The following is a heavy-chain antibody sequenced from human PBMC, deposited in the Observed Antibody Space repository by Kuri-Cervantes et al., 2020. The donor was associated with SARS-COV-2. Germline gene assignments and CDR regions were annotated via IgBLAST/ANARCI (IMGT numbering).Heavy chain of an antibody. J-gene: IGHJ5*02. D-gene: IGHD4/OR15-4a*01. CDR3: ARDPNANHNNWFDP. CDR1: GCSISSHY. Sequence: SETLSLTCTVSGCSISSHYWSWIRQPPGKGLEWIGYIYYSGRTNYNPPLKSRVTISVDTSQNQFTLKLSSVTAADTAVYYCARDPNANHNNWFDPWGQGTLVTVSS. CDR2: IYYSGRT. V-gene: IGHV4-59*11.